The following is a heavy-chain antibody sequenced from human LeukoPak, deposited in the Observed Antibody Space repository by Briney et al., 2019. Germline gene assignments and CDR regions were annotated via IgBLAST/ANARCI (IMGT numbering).Heavy chain of an antibody. CDR3: ARDRGSMVRANWFDP. Sequence: ASVKVSCKASGYTFTGYYMHWVRQAPGQGLEWMGWINPNSGGTNYAQKFQGRATMTRDTSVSTAYMELSRLRSDDTAVYYCARDRGSMVRANWFDPWGQGTLVTVSS. CDR2: INPNSGGT. D-gene: IGHD3-10*01. V-gene: IGHV1-2*02. CDR1: GYTFTGYY. J-gene: IGHJ5*02.